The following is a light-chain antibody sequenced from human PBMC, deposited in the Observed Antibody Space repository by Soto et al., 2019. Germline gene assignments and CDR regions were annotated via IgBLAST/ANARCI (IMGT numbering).Light chain of an antibody. V-gene: IGKV1-39*01. CDR2: AAS. Sequence: IEVSQSPSSLSASVGDRVTITCRAAESISRHLNWYQQKPGRAPDLLIYAASTLQNGVPSRFTGSGSGTEFTLTITGLQLEDFATYYCQQDYSTLGTFGQGTRLEIK. CDR3: QQDYSTLGT. CDR1: ESISRH. J-gene: IGKJ5*01.